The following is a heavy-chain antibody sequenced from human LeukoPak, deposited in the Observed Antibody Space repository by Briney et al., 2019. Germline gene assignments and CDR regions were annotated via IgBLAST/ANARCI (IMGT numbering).Heavy chain of an antibody. D-gene: IGHD3-16*02. CDR1: GITFSNYA. CDR2: ISGSGGSA. J-gene: IGHJ4*02. Sequence: PGGSLRLSCAASGITFSNYAMNWVRRAPGKGLEWVSTISGSGGSAYYVDSVKGRFTISRDNSRNTLYLQMNSLRAEDTAVYYCARDGSYDYVWGSYRYGLFDYWGQGTLVTVSS. CDR3: ARDGSYDYVWGSYRYGLFDY. V-gene: IGHV3-23*01.